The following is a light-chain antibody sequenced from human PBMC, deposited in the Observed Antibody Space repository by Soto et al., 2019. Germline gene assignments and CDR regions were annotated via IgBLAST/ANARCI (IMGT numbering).Light chain of an antibody. CDR3: NSFRVNRLYV. CDR1: SSDVGGYNY. V-gene: IGLV2-8*01. CDR2: EVT. J-gene: IGLJ1*01. Sequence: QSALTQPPSASGSPGQSVTISCTGTSSDVGGYNYVSWYQQHPGKAPKLIIYEVTHRPAGVSGRFSASKSGNTASLTITGLQAEDEADYYCNSFRVNRLYVFGTGTKLTVL.